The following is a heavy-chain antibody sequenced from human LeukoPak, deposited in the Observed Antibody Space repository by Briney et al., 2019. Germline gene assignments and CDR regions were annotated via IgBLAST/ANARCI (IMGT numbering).Heavy chain of an antibody. J-gene: IGHJ6*02. CDR1: GCSISSGSYY. D-gene: IGHD4-11*01. CDR2: IYTSGST. Sequence: SETLSLTCTVSGCSISSGSYYWSWMRQPAGKGLEWIVRIYTSGSTNYNPSLKSRVTISVDTSKNQFSLKLSSVTAADTAVYYCARVRLYSNYFYYYGMDVWGQGTTVTVSS. CDR3: ARVRLYSNYFYYYGMDV. V-gene: IGHV4-61*02.